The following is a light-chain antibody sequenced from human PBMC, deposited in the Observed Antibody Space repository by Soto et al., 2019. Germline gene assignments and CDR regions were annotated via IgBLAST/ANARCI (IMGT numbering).Light chain of an antibody. J-gene: IGKJ1*01. CDR1: QDVDKW. CDR3: QQYSSYWT. V-gene: IGKV1-5*03. CDR2: KSS. Sequence: ILMTQSPSSLSASVGDTVTITCRASQDVDKWLAWYQQKPGKAPNLLIWKSSTLIGGVPSRFSAVGSGTQYSLTISGLQPEDVATYYCQQYSSYWTFCQGTMVEIK.